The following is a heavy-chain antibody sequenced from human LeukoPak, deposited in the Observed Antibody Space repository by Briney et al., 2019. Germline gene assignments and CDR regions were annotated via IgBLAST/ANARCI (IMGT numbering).Heavy chain of an antibody. V-gene: IGHV4-59*01. D-gene: IGHD6-19*01. J-gene: IGHJ6*04. CDR3: ARGGGGAVAGRRSYYYYGMDV. Sequence: SETLSLTCTVSGGSISSYYWSWIRQPPGKGLEWIGYIYYSGSTNYNPSLKSRVTISVDTSKNQFSLKLSSVTAADTALYYCARGGGGAVAGRRSYYYYGMDVWGKGTTVTVSS. CDR1: GGSISSYY. CDR2: IYYSGST.